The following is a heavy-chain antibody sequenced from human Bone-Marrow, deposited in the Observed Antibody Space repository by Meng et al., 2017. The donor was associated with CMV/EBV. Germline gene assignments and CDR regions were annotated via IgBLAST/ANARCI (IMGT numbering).Heavy chain of an antibody. CDR3: AREGWGYSSPVGDYFDY. J-gene: IGHJ4*02. D-gene: IGHD6-13*01. V-gene: IGHV3-30*19. CDR1: GFTFDTYG. CDR2: ISYDGSNK. Sequence: GESLKISCAASGFTFDTYGMHWVRQAPGKGLEWVAVISYDGSNKYYADSVKGRFTISRDNSKNTMYLQMNSLRAEDTAVDYCAREGWGYSSPVGDYFDYWGQGTLVTVSS.